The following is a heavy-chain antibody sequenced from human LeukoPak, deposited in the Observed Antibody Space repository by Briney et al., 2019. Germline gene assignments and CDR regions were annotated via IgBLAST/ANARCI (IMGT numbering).Heavy chain of an antibody. CDR2: ISYDGSNK. D-gene: IGHD3-10*01. Sequence: PGGALRLSCAASGFTFSSYGMHWVRQAPGKGLEWVAVISYDGSNKYYADSVKGRFTISRDNSKNTLYLQMNSLRAEDTAVYYCAKCLTMVRGVFYGMDVWGQGTTVTVSS. V-gene: IGHV3-30*18. CDR3: AKCLTMVRGVFYGMDV. CDR1: GFTFSSYG. J-gene: IGHJ6*02.